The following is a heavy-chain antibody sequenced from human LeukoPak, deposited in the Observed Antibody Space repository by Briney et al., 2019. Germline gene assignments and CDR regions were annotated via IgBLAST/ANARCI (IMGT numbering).Heavy chain of an antibody. Sequence: GGSLRLSCAASGFTVSSNYMSWVRQAPGKGLEWVSVIYSGGSTYYADSVKGRFTISRDNSKNTLFLQMNSLRAEDTAVYYCAKDRRRLLLDVYFDSWGQGALVTVSS. D-gene: IGHD5-12*01. J-gene: IGHJ4*02. CDR3: AKDRRRLLLDVYFDS. CDR2: IYSGGST. CDR1: GFTVSSNY. V-gene: IGHV3-53*05.